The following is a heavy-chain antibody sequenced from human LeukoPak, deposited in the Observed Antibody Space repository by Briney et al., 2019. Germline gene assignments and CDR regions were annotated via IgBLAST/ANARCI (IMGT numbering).Heavy chain of an antibody. Sequence: SETLSLTCAVYGGSFSGYYWSWIRQPPGKGLGWIGEINHSGSTNYNPSLKSRVTISVDTSKNQFSLKLSSVTAADTAVYYCARVFHPMGIVVVVAATRSYGMDVWGQGTTVTVSS. CDR3: ARVFHPMGIVVVVAATRSYGMDV. V-gene: IGHV4-34*01. CDR2: INHSGST. J-gene: IGHJ6*02. CDR1: GGSFSGYY. D-gene: IGHD2-15*01.